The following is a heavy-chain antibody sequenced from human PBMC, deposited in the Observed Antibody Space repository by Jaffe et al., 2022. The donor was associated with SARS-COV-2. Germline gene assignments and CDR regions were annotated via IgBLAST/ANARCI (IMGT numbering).Heavy chain of an antibody. V-gene: IGHV3-30*18. J-gene: IGHJ4*02. Sequence: QVQLVESGGGVVQPGRSLRLSCAASGFTFSSYGMHWVRQAPGKGLEWVAVISYDGSNKYYADSVKGRFTISRDNSKNTLYLQMNSLRAEDTAVYYCAKAFREGYFDYWGQGTLVTVSS. D-gene: IGHD3-16*01. CDR1: GFTFSSYG. CDR3: AKAFREGYFDY. CDR2: ISYDGSNK.